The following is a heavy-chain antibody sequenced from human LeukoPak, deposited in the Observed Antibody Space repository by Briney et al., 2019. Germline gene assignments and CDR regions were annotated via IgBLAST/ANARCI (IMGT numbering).Heavy chain of an antibody. CDR1: GGSISSFY. Sequence: SETLSLTCTVSGGSISSFYWSWIRQPPGKGLEWIGYIYYSGSTNYNPSLKSRLTISVDTSKNQFSPKLSSVTAADTAVYYCAGHEPLDGYNWDNWGQGTLVTVSS. CDR2: IYYSGST. D-gene: IGHD5-24*01. J-gene: IGHJ4*02. CDR3: AGHEPLDGYNWDN. V-gene: IGHV4-59*08.